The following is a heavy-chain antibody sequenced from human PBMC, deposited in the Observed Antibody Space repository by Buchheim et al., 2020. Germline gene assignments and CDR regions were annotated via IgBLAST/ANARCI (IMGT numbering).Heavy chain of an antibody. J-gene: IGHJ5*02. CDR3: ARLAAAGTGFDP. Sequence: QVQLQESGPGLVKPSQTLSLTCTVSGGSISSGSYYWSWIRQPAGKGLEWIGRIYTSGSTNYNPSLKSRVTISVDTSNTKFSLKLSSVTAADTAVYYCARLAAAGTGFDPWGQGTL. CDR1: GGSISSGSYY. V-gene: IGHV4-61*02. D-gene: IGHD6-13*01. CDR2: IYTSGST.